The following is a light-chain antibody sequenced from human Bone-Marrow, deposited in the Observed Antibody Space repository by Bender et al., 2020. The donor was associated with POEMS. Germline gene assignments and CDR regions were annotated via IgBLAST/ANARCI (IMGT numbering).Light chain of an antibody. Sequence: QSALTQPRSVSGSPGQSVTISCTGTSSDVGDYNYVSWYEQHPGKAPQLMIYDVSKRPSGVPDRFSGSKSGNTASLTISGLQAEDDADYYCCSYGGSSNVVFGGGTKLTVL. CDR3: CSYGGSSNVV. CDR2: DVS. V-gene: IGLV2-11*01. CDR1: SSDVGDYNY. J-gene: IGLJ2*01.